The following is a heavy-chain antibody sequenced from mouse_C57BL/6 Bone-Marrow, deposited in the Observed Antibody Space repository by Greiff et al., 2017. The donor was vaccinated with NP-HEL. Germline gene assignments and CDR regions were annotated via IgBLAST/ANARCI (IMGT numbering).Heavy chain of an antibody. CDR2: ISSGGSYT. V-gene: IGHV5-6*01. Sequence: EVQGVESGGDLVKPGGSLKLSCAASGFTFSSYGMSWVRQTPDKRLEWVATISSGGSYTYYPDSVKGRFTISRDNAKNTLYLQMSSLKSEDTAMYYCARTSYYGSSYGYFDVWGTGTTVTVSS. D-gene: IGHD1-1*01. CDR1: GFTFSSYG. CDR3: ARTSYYGSSYGYFDV. J-gene: IGHJ1*03.